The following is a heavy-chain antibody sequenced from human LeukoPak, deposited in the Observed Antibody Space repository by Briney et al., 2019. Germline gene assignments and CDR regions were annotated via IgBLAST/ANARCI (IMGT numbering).Heavy chain of an antibody. CDR1: GFTFADYA. V-gene: IGHV3-49*04. Sequence: GGSLRLSCAASGFTFADYAMSWVRQAPGKGLEWVGFVSSKAYGETTQYGASVKGRFTISRDDSKSIAYLQMNSLKTEDIAVYYCAKEKRVVGLAEHDAFDIWGQGTMVTVSS. CDR3: AKEKRVVGLAEHDAFDI. CDR2: VSSKAYGETT. J-gene: IGHJ3*02.